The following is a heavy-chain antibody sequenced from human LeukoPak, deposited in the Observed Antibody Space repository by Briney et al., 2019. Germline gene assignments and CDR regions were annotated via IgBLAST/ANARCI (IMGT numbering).Heavy chain of an antibody. V-gene: IGHV3-74*01. CDR2: VNTDGSST. CDR1: GFTFSSYW. D-gene: IGHD3-10*01. J-gene: IGHJ6*03. CDR3: AKTGGDSVLYYYYMDV. Sequence: GGSLRLSCAASGFTFSSYWMHWVRQAPGKGLVWVSRVNTDGSSTSFADSVKGRFTISRGYSKNTLYLQMNSLRAEDTAVYYCAKTGGDSVLYYYYMDVWGKGTTVTVSS.